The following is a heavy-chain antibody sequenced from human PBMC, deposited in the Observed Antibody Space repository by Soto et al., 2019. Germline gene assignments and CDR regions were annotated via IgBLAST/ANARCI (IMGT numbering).Heavy chain of an antibody. J-gene: IGHJ4*02. CDR3: ARDLYNPYEAGYYFDY. CDR1: GFTFSSYA. CDR2: ISYDGSNK. V-gene: IGHV3-30-3*01. Sequence: GGSLRLSCAASGFTFSSYAMHWVRQAPGKGLEWVAVISYDGSNKYYADSVKGRFTISRDNSKNTLYLQMNSLRAEDTAVYYCARDLYNPYEAGYYFDYWGQGTLVTVSS. D-gene: IGHD1-20*01.